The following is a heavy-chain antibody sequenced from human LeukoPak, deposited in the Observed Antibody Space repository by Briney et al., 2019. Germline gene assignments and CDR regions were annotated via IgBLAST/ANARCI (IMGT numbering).Heavy chain of an antibody. V-gene: IGHV4-39*07. CDR1: GGSVSSGSYY. Sequence: PSETLSLTCTVSGGSVSSGSYYWSWIRQPPGKGLEWIGGIYHSGSTNYNPSLKSRVTISVDKSKNQFSLKLSSVTAADTAVYYCARRVNYYDSSGHPPDYWGQGTLVTVSS. CDR3: ARRVNYYDSSGHPPDY. J-gene: IGHJ4*02. D-gene: IGHD3-22*01. CDR2: IYHSGST.